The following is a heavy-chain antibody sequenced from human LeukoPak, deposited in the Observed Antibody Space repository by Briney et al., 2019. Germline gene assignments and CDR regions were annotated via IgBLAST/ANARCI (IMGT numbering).Heavy chain of an antibody. Sequence: ASVKVSCKASGYTFTNYGIIWVRQAPGQGLEWMGWMSTHNGNSNYAQKVQGRVTMTTDTSTSTAYMELRSLRSDDTAVYYCARVNFVGYYFDYWGQGTLVTVSS. CDR2: MSTHNGNS. D-gene: IGHD1-26*01. J-gene: IGHJ4*02. CDR1: GYTFTNYG. CDR3: ARVNFVGYYFDY. V-gene: IGHV1-18*01.